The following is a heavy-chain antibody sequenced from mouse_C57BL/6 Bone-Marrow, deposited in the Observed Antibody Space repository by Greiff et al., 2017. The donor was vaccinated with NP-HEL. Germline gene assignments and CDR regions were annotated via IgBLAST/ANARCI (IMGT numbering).Heavy chain of an antibody. CDR1: GYTFTGYW. CDR2: ILPGSGSP. D-gene: IGHD1-1*01. J-gene: IGHJ3*01. CDR3: AIRRNYYGSSWFAY. Sequence: VQLQQSGAELMKPGASVKLSCKATGYTFTGYWIAWVKQRPGHGLEWIGEILPGSGSPNYNEKFKGKATFTADTYSNTAYMHLSRLTTDDSAIYDCAIRRNYYGSSWFAYWGQGTLVTVSA. V-gene: IGHV1-9*01.